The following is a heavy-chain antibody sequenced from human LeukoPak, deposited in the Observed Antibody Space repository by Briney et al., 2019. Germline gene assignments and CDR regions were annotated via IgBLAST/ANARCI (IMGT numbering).Heavy chain of an antibody. Sequence: ASVKVSCKASGYTFTSYGISWVRQAAGQGGEGRGWISAYNGNTNYAQKLQGRVTMTTDTSMSTAYMELRSLRSDATAVYYCARSAENWQLPYDSWGQGTLVTVSS. CDR1: GYTFTSYG. V-gene: IGHV1-18*01. CDR3: ARSAENWQLPYDS. D-gene: IGHD1-26*01. CDR2: ISAYNGNT. J-gene: IGHJ4*02.